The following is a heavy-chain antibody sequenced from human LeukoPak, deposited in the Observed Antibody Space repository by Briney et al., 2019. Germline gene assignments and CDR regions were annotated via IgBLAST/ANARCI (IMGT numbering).Heavy chain of an antibody. D-gene: IGHD3-10*01. CDR1: GGSISSSGYY. J-gene: IGHJ4*02. V-gene: IGHV4-39*01. CDR2: IYYSGRP. Sequence: PSETLSLTCTVSGGSISSSGYYWGWIRQPPGKGLEWLGNIYYSGRPHYTPSPKRRVTISVDTSKNQFSLKLNSVTAADTAVYYCARLRGGSGSYYGDYWGQGTLVTVSS. CDR3: ARLRGGSGSYYGDY.